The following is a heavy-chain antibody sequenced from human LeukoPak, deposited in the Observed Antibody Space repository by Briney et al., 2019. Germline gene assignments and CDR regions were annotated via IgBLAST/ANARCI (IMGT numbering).Heavy chain of an antibody. CDR1: GFTFSTYG. CDR3: AKGQGSGWYTDY. J-gene: IGHJ4*02. CDR2: IRDDGTNK. V-gene: IGHV3-30*02. Sequence: PGGSLRLSCAASGFTFSTYGMHWVRQAPGKGLEWVAFIRDDGTNKYYGDSVKGRFSISRDNSENTRYLKMKSVRGGDTAVYYCAKGQGSGWYTDYWGQGTLVTVPS. D-gene: IGHD6-19*01.